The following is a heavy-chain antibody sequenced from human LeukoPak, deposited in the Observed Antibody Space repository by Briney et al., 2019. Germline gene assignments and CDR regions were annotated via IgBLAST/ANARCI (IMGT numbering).Heavy chain of an antibody. CDR3: ARDKGESSSWPPTPSDY. CDR1: GFTFSSYS. V-gene: IGHV3-48*02. Sequence: PGGSLRLSCAASGFTFSSYSMNWVRQAPGKGLEWVSYISSSSSTIYYADSVKGRFTISRDNAKNSLYLQMNSLRDEDTAVYYCARDKGESSSWPPTPSDYWGQGTLVTVSS. J-gene: IGHJ4*02. CDR2: ISSSSSTI. D-gene: IGHD6-13*01.